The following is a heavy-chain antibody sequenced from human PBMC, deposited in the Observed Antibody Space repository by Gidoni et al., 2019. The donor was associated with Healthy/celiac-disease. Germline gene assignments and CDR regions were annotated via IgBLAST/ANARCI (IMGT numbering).Heavy chain of an antibody. Sequence: QVQLVESAGGVVQPGGSLRLSCAASGFTFSSYGMHWVRQAPGKGLEWVAVISYDGSNKYYADSVKGRFTISRDNSKNTLYLQMNSLRADDTAVYYCAKDLYYYDSSGYYLDYWGQGTLVTVSS. CDR3: AKDLYYYDSSGYYLDY. CDR1: GFTFSSYG. V-gene: IGHV3-30*18. CDR2: ISYDGSNK. D-gene: IGHD3-22*01. J-gene: IGHJ4*02.